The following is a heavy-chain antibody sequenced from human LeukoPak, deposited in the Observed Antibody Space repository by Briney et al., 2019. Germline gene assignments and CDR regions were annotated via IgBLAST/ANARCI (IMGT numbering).Heavy chain of an antibody. CDR3: TRWIDAFDI. Sequence: GGSLRLSCTASGFTFGDYAMSWVRQAPGKGLEWVGFIRSKAYGGTTEYAASVKGRFTISRDDSKSIAYLQMNSLKTEDTAVYYCTRWIDAFDIWGQGTMVTVSS. J-gene: IGHJ3*02. CDR1: GFTFGDYA. V-gene: IGHV3-49*04. CDR2: IRSKAYGGTT. D-gene: IGHD2-2*03.